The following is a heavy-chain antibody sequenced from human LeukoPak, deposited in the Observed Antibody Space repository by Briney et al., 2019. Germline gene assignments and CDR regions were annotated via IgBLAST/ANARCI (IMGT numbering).Heavy chain of an antibody. D-gene: IGHD3-22*01. J-gene: IGHJ4*02. V-gene: IGHV3-33*01. CDR3: ARGEYYYDTSAYQPHDF. Sequence: GGSLRLSCTTSGFSFSSYGMHWVRQAQVKGLEWVAVIWSDGSNKYYADSVKGRFTISRDNSKSTLYLQMSTLRAEDTAVYYCARGEYYYDTSAYQPHDFWGQGTLVTVSS. CDR2: IWSDGSNK. CDR1: GFSFSSYG.